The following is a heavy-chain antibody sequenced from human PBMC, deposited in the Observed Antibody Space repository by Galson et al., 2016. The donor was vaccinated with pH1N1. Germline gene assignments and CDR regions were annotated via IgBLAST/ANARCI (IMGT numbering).Heavy chain of an antibody. CDR2: IYQDGSQK. V-gene: IGHV3-7*01. D-gene: IGHD4-17*01. Sequence: SLRLSCAASGFSFRSYWMGWVRQAPGQGLEWVANIYQDGSQKLYVDSVKGRFTISRDNAKNSLYLQMNSLTVEDTGVYYCARVGAYGDYAPLNNWFNPWGQGTQVTVST. J-gene: IGHJ5*02. CDR3: ARVGAYGDYAPLNNWFNP. CDR1: GFSFRSYW.